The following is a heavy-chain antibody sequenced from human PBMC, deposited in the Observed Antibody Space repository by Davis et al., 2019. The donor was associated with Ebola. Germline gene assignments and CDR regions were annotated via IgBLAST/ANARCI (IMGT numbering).Heavy chain of an antibody. V-gene: IGHV3-30-3*01. Sequence: GESLKISCAASGFTFSSYAMHWVRQAPGKGLEWVAVISYDGSNKYYADSVKGRFTISRDNSKNTLYLQMNSLRAEDTAVYYCAKAVFLDFWSGVDDYWGQGTLVTVSS. CDR1: GFTFSSYA. CDR2: ISYDGSNK. D-gene: IGHD3-3*01. J-gene: IGHJ4*02. CDR3: AKAVFLDFWSGVDDY.